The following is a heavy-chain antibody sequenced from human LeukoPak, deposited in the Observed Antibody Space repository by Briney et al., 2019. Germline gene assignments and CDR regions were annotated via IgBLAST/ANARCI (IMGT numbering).Heavy chain of an antibody. D-gene: IGHD1-26*01. CDR3: ARGLVGATHSLGP. CDR2: IIPIFGTA. J-gene: IGHJ5*02. V-gene: IGHV1-69*13. CDR1: GGTFSSYA. Sequence: SVKVSCKASGGTFSSYAISWVRQAPGQGLEWMGGIIPIFGTANYAQKFQGRVTITADESTSTAYMELSSLRPEDTAVYYCARGLVGATHSLGPWGQGTLVTVSS.